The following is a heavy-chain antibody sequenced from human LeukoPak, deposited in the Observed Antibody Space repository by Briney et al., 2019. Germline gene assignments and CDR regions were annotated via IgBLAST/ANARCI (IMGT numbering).Heavy chain of an antibody. V-gene: IGHV3-21*04. D-gene: IGHD3-9*01. CDR2: ISSGSSYI. Sequence: GGSLRLSCAASGFTLSRYSMNWVRQAPGKGLEWVSSISSGSSYIYYAGSVKGRFTISRDNAKNSLYLQMNSLRAEDTALYYCARGRDYDILTSFDYWGQGTLVTVSS. CDR1: GFTLSRYS. CDR3: ARGRDYDILTSFDY. J-gene: IGHJ4*02.